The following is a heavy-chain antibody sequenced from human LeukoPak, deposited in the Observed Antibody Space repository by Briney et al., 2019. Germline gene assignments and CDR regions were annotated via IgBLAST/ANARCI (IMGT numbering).Heavy chain of an antibody. D-gene: IGHD1-14*01. CDR3: AKYNWNHRDY. CDR1: GFTFSSYA. J-gene: IGHJ4*02. CDR2: ISGSGGST. Sequence: GGSLRLSCAASGFTFSSYAMNWVRQAPGKGLKGVSAISGSGGSTYYADSVKGRFTISRDNSKNTLYLQMNSLRAGDTAIYYCAKYNWNHRDYWGQGTLVTVSS. V-gene: IGHV3-23*01.